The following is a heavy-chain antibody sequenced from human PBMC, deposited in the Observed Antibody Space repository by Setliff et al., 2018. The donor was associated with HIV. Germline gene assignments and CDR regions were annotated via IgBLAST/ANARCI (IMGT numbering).Heavy chain of an antibody. Sequence: PGGSLRLSCAASGFTFSTYAMNWVRQAPGKGLEFMANIKQDGSEKYYVDSVKGRFTISRDNAKNSLFLQMNSLRVDDTAVYYCARAAGYTGGWGYGATYHYYMDVWGKGTTVTVSS. V-gene: IGHV3-7*03. J-gene: IGHJ6*03. CDR2: IKQDGSEK. CDR1: GFTFSTYA. D-gene: IGHD6-19*01. CDR3: ARAAGYTGGWGYGATYHYYMDV.